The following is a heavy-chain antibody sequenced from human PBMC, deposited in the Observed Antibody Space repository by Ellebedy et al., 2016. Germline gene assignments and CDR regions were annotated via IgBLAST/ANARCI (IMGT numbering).Heavy chain of an antibody. D-gene: IGHD3-16*01. Sequence: SETLSLTXPLFGGSFRDHYWSWIRQPPGKGLEWIGEINHLGSTKYNPSLKSRVTISVDTSKNQFSLKVNSVTAADTAVFFCARGHGQRRWAGRFDPWGQGTLVTVSS. CDR2: INHLGST. V-gene: IGHV4-34*01. CDR3: ARGHGQRRWAGRFDP. J-gene: IGHJ5*02. CDR1: GGSFRDHY.